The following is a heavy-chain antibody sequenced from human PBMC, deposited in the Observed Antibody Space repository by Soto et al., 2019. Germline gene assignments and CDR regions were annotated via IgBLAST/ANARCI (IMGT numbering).Heavy chain of an antibody. D-gene: IGHD3-10*01. V-gene: IGHV4-34*01. CDR2: INHSGST. CDR3: ARSMGDRYYGSGNYGIDP. J-gene: IGHJ5*02. CDR1: GASFSGYY. Sequence: QVQLQQWGAGLLKPSETLSLTCAVYGASFSGYYWSWIRQPPGKGLEWIGEINHSGSTKYNPSLKSRITISTDTSKNQFSLNLSSVTAADTAVYYCARSMGDRYYGSGNYGIDPWGQGTLVTVSS.